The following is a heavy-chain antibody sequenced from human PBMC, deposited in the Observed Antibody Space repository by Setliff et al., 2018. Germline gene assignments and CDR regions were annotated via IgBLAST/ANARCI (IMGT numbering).Heavy chain of an antibody. D-gene: IGHD3-3*01. CDR1: GVSTSNVNYY. V-gene: IGHV4-39*01. Sequence: PSETLSLTCLVSGVSTSNVNYYWAWIRQPPGKGLEWIASIYYNGNTYYNPSLKSRVTMSVVTSKNQFSLNLRSVTSTDTSVYYCARIGYFDFWHGYGVGAFDVWGHGTTVTVSS. CDR3: ARIGYFDFWHGYGVGAFDV. J-gene: IGHJ3*01. CDR2: IYYNGNT.